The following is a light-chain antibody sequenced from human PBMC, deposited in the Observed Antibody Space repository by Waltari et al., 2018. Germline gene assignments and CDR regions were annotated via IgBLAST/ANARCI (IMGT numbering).Light chain of an antibody. CDR2: WAS. CDR3: QQYYSPPLT. Sequence: DIVMTQSPDSLAVSLGERATIKCKASQTILSSSNNKNALAWYQQKPGHPPKLLIYWASTRTSGVPDRFSGRGSETDFTLTISRLQADDVAVYYCQQYYSPPLTFGGGTKVEIK. J-gene: IGKJ4*01. CDR1: QTILSSSNNKNA. V-gene: IGKV4-1*01.